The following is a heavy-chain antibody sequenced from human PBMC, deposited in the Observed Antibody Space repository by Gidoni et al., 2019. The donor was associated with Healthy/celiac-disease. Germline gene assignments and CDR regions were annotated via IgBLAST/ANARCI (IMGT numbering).Heavy chain of an antibody. CDR1: GGSISSSSYY. V-gene: IGHV4-39*07. Sequence: QLQLQESGPGLVKPSETLSLTCTVSGGSISSSSYYWGWIRQPPGKGLEWIGSIYYSGSTYYNPSLKSRVTISVDTSKNQFSLKLSSVTAADTAVYYCARAKEVVPAAIGWFDPWGQGTLVTVSS. D-gene: IGHD2-2*01. CDR3: ARAKEVVPAAIGWFDP. CDR2: IYYSGST. J-gene: IGHJ5*02.